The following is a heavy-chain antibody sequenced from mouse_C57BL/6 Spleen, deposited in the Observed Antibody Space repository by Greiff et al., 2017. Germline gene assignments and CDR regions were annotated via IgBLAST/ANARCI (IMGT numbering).Heavy chain of an antibody. Sequence: QVQLQQPGAELVRPGSSVKLSCKASGYTFTSYWMHWVKQRPIQGLEWIGNIDPSDSEPHYNQKFKDKATLTVDKSSSTAYMQLSSLTAEDSAVYYCARGGYFDVWGTGTTVTVSS. CDR3: ARGGYFDV. CDR1: GYTFTSYW. CDR2: IDPSDSEP. J-gene: IGHJ1*03. V-gene: IGHV1-52*01.